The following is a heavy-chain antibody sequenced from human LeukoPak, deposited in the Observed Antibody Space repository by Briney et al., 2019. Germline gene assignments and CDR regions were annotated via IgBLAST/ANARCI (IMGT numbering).Heavy chain of an antibody. CDR1: GFIFRSYS. D-gene: IGHD6-25*01. CDR2: IDSTSSTI. J-gene: IGHJ4*02. Sequence: GGSLRLSCAASGFIFRSYSMNWVRQAPGKGLEWVPYIDSTSSTIFNADSVKGRFTISRDNAKNSLYLQMNSLRAEDTAVYYCARGVGSSGWPNYFDYWGQGTLVTVSS. CDR3: ARGVGSSGWPNYFDY. V-gene: IGHV3-48*01.